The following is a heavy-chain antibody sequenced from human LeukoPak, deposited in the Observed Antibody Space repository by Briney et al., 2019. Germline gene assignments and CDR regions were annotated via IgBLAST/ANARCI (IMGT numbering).Heavy chain of an antibody. D-gene: IGHD3-9*01. CDR3: ARAPLNYFDY. J-gene: IGHJ4*02. CDR1: GYSFSTYP. Sequence: ASVKVSCKASGYSFSTYPMNWVRQAPGQGLEWMGWINTNTGNPTYAQGFTGRFVFSLDTSVSTAYLQISSLKAEDTAVYYCARAPLNYFDYWGQGTLLTVSS. CDR2: INTNTGNP. V-gene: IGHV7-4-1*02.